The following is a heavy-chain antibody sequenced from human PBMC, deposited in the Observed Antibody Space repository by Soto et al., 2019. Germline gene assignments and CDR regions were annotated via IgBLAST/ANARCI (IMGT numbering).Heavy chain of an antibody. CDR3: ATFMITFGGVIVNHDAFAI. V-gene: IGHV3-21*01. J-gene: IGHJ3*02. D-gene: IGHD3-16*02. CDR1: GFTFSSYS. CDR2: ISSSSSYI. Sequence: PGGSLRLSCAASGFTFSSYSMNWVRQAPGKGLEWVSSISSSSSYIYYADSVKGRFTISRDNAKNSLYLQMNSLRAEDTPVYYCATFMITFGGVIVNHDAFAISGKGTMVTVSS.